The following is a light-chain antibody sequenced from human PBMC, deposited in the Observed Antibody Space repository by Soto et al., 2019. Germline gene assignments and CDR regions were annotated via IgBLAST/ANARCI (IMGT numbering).Light chain of an antibody. Sequence: VLTQSRATLSLSPGERATLSCRASQRVSSHIAWYPQKPGPPPRHPIYNTSNRATGIPARFSGSGSGTDFTLTISSLELEDFAVYYCQQRSNWLTFGGGTKVDIK. CDR2: NTS. CDR3: QQRSNWLT. CDR1: QRVSSH. J-gene: IGKJ4*01. V-gene: IGKV3-11*01.